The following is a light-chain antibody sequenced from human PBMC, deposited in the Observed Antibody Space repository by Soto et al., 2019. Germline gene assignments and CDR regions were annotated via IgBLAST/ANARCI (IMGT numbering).Light chain of an antibody. CDR1: QSINRW. V-gene: IGKV1-5*01. J-gene: IGKJ1*01. Sequence: DIQLTQSPSTLSASIGDRVTITCRARQSINRWLAWYQQKPGKAPKLLVYDASTLESGVPSRFSGSGSGTDFTLTITSLQPDDFATYYCQHPRWTFGPGTKVEIK. CDR2: DAS. CDR3: QHPRWT.